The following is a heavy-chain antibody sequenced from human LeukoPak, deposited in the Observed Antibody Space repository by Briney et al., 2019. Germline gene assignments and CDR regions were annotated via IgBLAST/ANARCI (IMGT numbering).Heavy chain of an antibody. CDR2: IKRDGSEI. CDR1: GFTLSNYW. D-gene: IGHD2-2*01. J-gene: IGHJ4*02. CDR3: TGDHQGAWIYDFEY. Sequence: PGGSLRLSCAASGFTLSNYWMSWVRQAPGKGLEWVANIKRDGSEIYYVDSVKGRFTISRDNAKNSLYLQMNSLRAEDTAVYYCTGDHQGAWIYDFEYWGQGTLVTVSS. V-gene: IGHV3-7*01.